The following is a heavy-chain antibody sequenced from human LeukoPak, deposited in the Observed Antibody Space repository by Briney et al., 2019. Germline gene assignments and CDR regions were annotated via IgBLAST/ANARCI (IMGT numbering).Heavy chain of an antibody. J-gene: IGHJ4*02. CDR3: AKVRYYDFWSGRTHYFDY. Sequence: LSGGSLRLSCAASGFTFDDYAMHWVRQAPGKGLEWVSCISWNSGSIGYADSVKGRFTISRDNSKNTLYLQMNSLRAEDTAVYYCAKVRYYDFWSGRTHYFDYWGQGTLVTVSS. CDR2: ISWNSGSI. CDR1: GFTFDDYA. D-gene: IGHD3-3*01. V-gene: IGHV3-9*01.